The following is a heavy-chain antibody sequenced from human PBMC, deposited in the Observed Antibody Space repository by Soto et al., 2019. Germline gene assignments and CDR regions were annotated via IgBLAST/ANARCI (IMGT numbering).Heavy chain of an antibody. CDR3: AREGFYCSSTSCSNWFDP. CDR2: INAGNGNT. D-gene: IGHD2-2*01. Sequence: ASVKVSCKASGYTSTSYAMHWVRQAPGQRLEWMGWINAGNGNTKYSQKFQGRVTITRDTSASTAYMELSSLRSEDAAVYYCAREGFYCSSTSCSNWFDPWGQGTLVTVSS. CDR1: GYTSTSYA. V-gene: IGHV1-3*01. J-gene: IGHJ5*02.